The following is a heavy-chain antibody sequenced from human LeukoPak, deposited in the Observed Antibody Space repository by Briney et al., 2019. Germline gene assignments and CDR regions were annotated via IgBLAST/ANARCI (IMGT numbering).Heavy chain of an antibody. V-gene: IGHV4-39*07. Sequence: SETLSLTCTVSGGSISSSSYYWGWIRQPPGKGLEWIGSIYYSGSTYYNPSLKSRVTISVDTSKNQSSLKLSSVTAADTAVYYCARDRYGDYDYWGQGTLVTVSS. CDR1: GGSISSSSYY. CDR2: IYYSGST. D-gene: IGHD4-17*01. CDR3: ARDRYGDYDY. J-gene: IGHJ4*02.